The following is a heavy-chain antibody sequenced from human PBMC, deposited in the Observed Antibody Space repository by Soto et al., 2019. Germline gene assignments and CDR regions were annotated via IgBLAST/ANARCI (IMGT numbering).Heavy chain of an antibody. CDR2: ISNDVRNI. CDR3: VKDSLGGMVPVFMPGPD. J-gene: IGHJ4*02. D-gene: IGHD2-2*01. CDR1: GLTFSTYG. Sequence: VQLVESGGGVVQPGRSLRLSCAASGLTFSTYGFHWVRQAPGKGLEGVAVISNDVRNIHYADSVEGRFTISRDNSKNTLYLQMNSLRHNATAVYYCVKDSLGGMVPVFMPGPDWGQGTLVTVSS. V-gene: IGHV3-30*18.